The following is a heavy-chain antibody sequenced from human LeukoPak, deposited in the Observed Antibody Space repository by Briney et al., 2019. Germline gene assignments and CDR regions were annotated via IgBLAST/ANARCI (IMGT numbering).Heavy chain of an antibody. CDR2: IYYSGST. Sequence: SETLSLTCTVSGGSISRSSYYWGWIRQPPGKGLEWIVSIYYSGSTYFNPSLKSRLTISVDTSKNQFSLKLSSVTAADTAVYYCARQSVATITSHAFDIWGQGTMVTVSS. CDR3: ARQSVATITSHAFDI. D-gene: IGHD5-12*01. V-gene: IGHV4-39*01. CDR1: GGSISRSSYY. J-gene: IGHJ3*02.